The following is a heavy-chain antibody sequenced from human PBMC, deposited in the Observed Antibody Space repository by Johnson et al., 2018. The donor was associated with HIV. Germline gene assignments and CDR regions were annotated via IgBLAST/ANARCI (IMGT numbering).Heavy chain of an antibody. CDR2: IYSGGST. Sequence: VQLVESGGGLVQPGGSLRLSCAASGFTFSSYAMSWVRQAPGKGLEWVSVIYSGGSTYYAASVKGRFTISRDNSKNTLYLQMNSLRGEDTALYYCAKDISDILTGGRDAFDIWGQGTMVTVSS. J-gene: IGHJ3*02. CDR1: GFTFSSYA. CDR3: AKDISDILTGGRDAFDI. V-gene: IGHV3-23*03. D-gene: IGHD3-9*01.